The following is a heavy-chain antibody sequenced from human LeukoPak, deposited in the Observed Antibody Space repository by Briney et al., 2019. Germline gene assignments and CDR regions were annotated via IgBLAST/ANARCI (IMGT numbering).Heavy chain of an antibody. CDR1: GYTFTGYY. Sequence: ASVKVSCKTSGYTFTGYYIQWVRQAPGQGLEWMGYINPTSGGTNYAQEFQGRVTLTTDRTTSTAYLELRSLRSDDTAVYYCARDPSNTSGWKTWFDPWGQGTLVTVSS. CDR3: ARDPSNTSGWKTWFDP. CDR2: INPTSGGT. V-gene: IGHV1-2*02. D-gene: IGHD6-19*01. J-gene: IGHJ5*02.